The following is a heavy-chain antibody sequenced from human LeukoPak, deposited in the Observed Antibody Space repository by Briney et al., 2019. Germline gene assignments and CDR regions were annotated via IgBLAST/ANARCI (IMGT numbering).Heavy chain of an antibody. CDR3: ARVRGGYCSSTSCYNAFDI. CDR2: IKQDGSEK. J-gene: IGHJ3*02. Sequence: GGSLRLSCAASGFTFSSYWMDWVRQAPGKGLEWVANIKQDGSEKYYVNTVKGRFTISRDNAQNSLYLQMNSLRGEDTAVYYWARVRGGYCSSTSCYNAFDIWGQGTMVTVSS. V-gene: IGHV3-7*01. CDR1: GFTFSSYW. D-gene: IGHD2-2*02.